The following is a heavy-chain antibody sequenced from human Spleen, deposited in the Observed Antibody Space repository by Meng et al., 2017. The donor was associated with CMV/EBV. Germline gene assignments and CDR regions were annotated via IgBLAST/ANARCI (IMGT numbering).Heavy chain of an antibody. Sequence: GESLKISCAVSGFTVSSNYISWVRQAPGKGLEWVSLIYSGGSTYYADSVKGRVTISRDNSKNTLYLQMNSLRAEDTAVYYRAREARFLDYPRGYYYGLDVWGQGTTVTVSS. CDR1: GFTVSSNY. V-gene: IGHV3-53*01. CDR2: IYSGGST. CDR3: AREARFLDYPRGYYYGLDV. D-gene: IGHD3/OR15-3a*01. J-gene: IGHJ6*02.